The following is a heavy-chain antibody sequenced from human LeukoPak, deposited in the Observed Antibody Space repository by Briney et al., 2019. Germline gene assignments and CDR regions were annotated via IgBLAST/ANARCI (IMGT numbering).Heavy chain of an antibody. J-gene: IGHJ4*02. V-gene: IGHV1-18*01. CDR3: ARADCSSTSCYEFDY. Sequence: ASVTVSCTASGYTFTSYGISWVRQAPGQGLEWMGWISAYNGNTNYAQKLQGRVTMTTDTSTSTAYMELRSLRSDDTAVYYCARADCSSTSCYEFDYWGRGTLVTVSS. CDR2: ISAYNGNT. CDR1: GYTFTSYG. D-gene: IGHD2-2*01.